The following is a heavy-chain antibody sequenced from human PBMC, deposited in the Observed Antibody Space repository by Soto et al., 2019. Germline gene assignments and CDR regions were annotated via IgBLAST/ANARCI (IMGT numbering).Heavy chain of an antibody. CDR3: ATGDHSMYSSSWLDPY. Sequence: EVQLVESGGGLVKPGESLRLSCAASGLTFANAWVNWVRQIPGKGLEWVGRFKSKTDGGTTDYAAPVKGRFTMSRDDSENTLYLQMNDLRIEDTGVYYCATGDHSMYSSSWLDPYWGRGTLVTVSS. CDR2: FKSKTDGGTT. V-gene: IGHV3-15*07. CDR1: GLTFANAW. J-gene: IGHJ4*02. D-gene: IGHD6-13*01.